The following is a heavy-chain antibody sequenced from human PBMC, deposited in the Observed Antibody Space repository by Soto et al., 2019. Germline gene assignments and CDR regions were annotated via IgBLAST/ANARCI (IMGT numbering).Heavy chain of an antibody. D-gene: IGHD5-18*01. CDR3: ARDERGYNYVSDYGLDV. CDR2: IIPTLDIV. Sequence: QVQLVQSGAELKKPGSSVKVSCKASGGTFTSHTIIAWVRQAPEKGPEWMGRIIPTLDIVDYAQKFQDRVTITADKPTSTAYMELRSLISEDTAVYYCARDERGYNYVSDYGLDVWGQGTSVTVSS. J-gene: IGHJ6*02. CDR1: GGTFTSHT. V-gene: IGHV1-69*08.